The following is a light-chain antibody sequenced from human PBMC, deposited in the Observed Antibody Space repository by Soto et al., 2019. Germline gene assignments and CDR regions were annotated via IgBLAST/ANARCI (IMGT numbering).Light chain of an antibody. Sequence: QSALTQPASVSGSPGQSITISCTGTSSDVGGYKYVSWYQQHPGKAPKLMIYDVSIRPSGVSNRFSGSKSGNTASLTISGLQAEDEADYYCSSYTSSNTLEVFGGGTKLTVL. J-gene: IGLJ2*01. CDR1: SSDVGGYKY. CDR3: SSYTSSNTLEV. CDR2: DVS. V-gene: IGLV2-14*03.